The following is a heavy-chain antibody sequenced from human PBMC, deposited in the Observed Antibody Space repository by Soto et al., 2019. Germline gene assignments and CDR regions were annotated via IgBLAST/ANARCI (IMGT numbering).Heavy chain of an antibody. D-gene: IGHD3-3*01. J-gene: IGHJ6*02. Sequence: GGSLRLSCAASGFTFSSYGMHWVRQAPGKGLEWVAVISYDGSNKYYADSVKGRFTISRDNSKNTLYLQMNSLRAEDTAVYYCAKDQRFLEWLLSDYYYYYGMDVWGQGTTVTVSS. CDR1: GFTFSSYG. CDR3: AKDQRFLEWLLSDYYYYYGMDV. V-gene: IGHV3-30*18. CDR2: ISYDGSNK.